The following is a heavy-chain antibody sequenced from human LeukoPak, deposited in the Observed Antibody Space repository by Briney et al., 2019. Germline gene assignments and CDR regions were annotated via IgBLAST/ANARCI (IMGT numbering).Heavy chain of an antibody. J-gene: IGHJ4*02. Sequence: ASVKVSCKVSGYTLTELSMHWVRQAPGKGLEWMGGFDPEDGETIYAQKFQGRVTMTEDTSTDTAYMELSSLRSEDTAVYYCARDSRVGATNSLTTVSLPFDYWGQGTLVTVSS. D-gene: IGHD1-26*01. V-gene: IGHV1-24*01. CDR3: ARDSRVGATNSLTTVSLPFDY. CDR2: FDPEDGET. CDR1: GYTLTELS.